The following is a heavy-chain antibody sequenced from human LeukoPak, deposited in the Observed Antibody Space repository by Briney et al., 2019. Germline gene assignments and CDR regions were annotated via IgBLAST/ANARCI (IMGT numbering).Heavy chain of an antibody. V-gene: IGHV3-74*01. CDR2: INSDGSST. CDR1: GFTFSSYW. J-gene: IGHJ4*02. CDR3: ARLGYCSGGSCFN. D-gene: IGHD2-15*01. Sequence: PGGSLRLSCAASGFTFSSYWMHWVRQAPGKGLVWVSRINSDGSSTSYADSVKGQFTISRDNAKNTLYLQMNSLRAEDTAVYYCARLGYCSGGSCFNWGQGTLVTVSS.